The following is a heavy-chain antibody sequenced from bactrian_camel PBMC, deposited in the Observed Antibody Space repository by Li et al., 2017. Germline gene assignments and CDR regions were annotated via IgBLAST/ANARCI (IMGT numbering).Heavy chain of an antibody. CDR2: IDTDGIT. V-gene: IGHV3S55*01. CDR3: AAVRYGVTWYPLCRARSADFGY. CDR1: GYSDASYC. Sequence: HVQLVESGGGSVQAGGSLRLSCSAAGYSDASYCMGWFRQATNSERDGVAVIDTDGITTYADSAKGRFTISKDNAKNTLYLQMNSLKPEDTAMYYCAAVRYGVTWYPLCRARSADFGYWGQGTQVTVS. J-gene: IGHJ6*01. D-gene: IGHD6*01.